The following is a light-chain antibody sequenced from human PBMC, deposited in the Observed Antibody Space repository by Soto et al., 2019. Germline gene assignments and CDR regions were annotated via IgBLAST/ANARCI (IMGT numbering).Light chain of an antibody. J-gene: IGKJ5*01. CDR2: AAF. CDR1: QSLSSY. CDR3: QKLKSYPIN. Sequence: DIQFTHSPSFRSASVVDRVTITFLASQSLSSYLAWYQQKPGKAPNLLIYAAFTLQSGVPSRFSGSGSGTGFTLTISSLQPEDFATYYCQKLKSYPINFGQGTRLEIK. V-gene: IGKV1-9*01.